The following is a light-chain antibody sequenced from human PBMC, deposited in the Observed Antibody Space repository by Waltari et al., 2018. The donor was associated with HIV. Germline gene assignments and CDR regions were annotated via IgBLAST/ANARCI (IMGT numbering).Light chain of an antibody. V-gene: IGKV2-30*01. CDR2: KVS. CDR1: ERLVSADGNTC. CDR3: MQETFWGWT. J-gene: IGKJ1*01. Sequence: VVLTQFPVSLSVSVGQSASISCRSSERLVSADGNTCVSWFRQGPGQSPRRLFYKVSNGDTGVSGKFSGSGAVKDFTLQINRVEAEDVAIYYCMQETFWGWTFGPGTKVEI.